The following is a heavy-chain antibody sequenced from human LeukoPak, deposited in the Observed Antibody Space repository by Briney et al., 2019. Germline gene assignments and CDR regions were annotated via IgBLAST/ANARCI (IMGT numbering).Heavy chain of an antibody. J-gene: IGHJ5*02. CDR3: ARDKIPSAGTPRGFDP. CDR1: GFTFSSYS. Sequence: PGGSLRLSCAASGFTFSSYSMNWVRQAPGKGLEWVSSIDTSSRYIYYGDSVKGRFTISRDNAKSSLYLQMNSLRAEDTAVYYCARDKIPSAGTPRGFDPWGQGNLVTVSS. D-gene: IGHD6-13*01. V-gene: IGHV3-21*01. CDR2: IDTSSRYI.